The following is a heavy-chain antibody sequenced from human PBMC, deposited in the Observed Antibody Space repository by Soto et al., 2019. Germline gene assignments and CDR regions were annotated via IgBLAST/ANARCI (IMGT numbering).Heavy chain of an antibody. V-gene: IGHV4-34*01. CDR3: ARYYGGKVLDY. Sequence: QVQLQQWGAGLLKPSETLSLTCAVYDGSFSGYYWSWIRQPAGKGLEWIGEMNRSGSTNYNPSLMSRVTISVDTAKIQFLLQLSSVTAADTAVYYCARYYGGKVLDYWGQGTLVTVSS. CDR1: DGSFSGYY. CDR2: MNRSGST. J-gene: IGHJ4*02. D-gene: IGHD4-17*01.